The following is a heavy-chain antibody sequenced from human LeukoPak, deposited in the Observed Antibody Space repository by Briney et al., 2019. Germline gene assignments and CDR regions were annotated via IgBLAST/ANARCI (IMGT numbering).Heavy chain of an antibody. J-gene: IGHJ5*02. Sequence: ASVKVSCKASGGTFSSYAISWVRQAPGQGLEWMGGIIPIFGTANYAQKFQGRVTTTADESTSTAYMELSSLRSEDTAVYYCALKDYGDYPSPFDPWGQGTLVTVSS. D-gene: IGHD4-17*01. CDR1: GGTFSSYA. CDR2: IIPIFGTA. CDR3: ALKDYGDYPSPFDP. V-gene: IGHV1-69*13.